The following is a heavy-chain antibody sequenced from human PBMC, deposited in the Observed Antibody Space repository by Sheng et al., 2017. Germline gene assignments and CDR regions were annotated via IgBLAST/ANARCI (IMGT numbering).Heavy chain of an antibody. CDR2: IKRKIDGETT. CDR3: AKVGGKENLDF. CDR1: GFTFSNTW. J-gene: IGHJ4*02. V-gene: IGHV3-15*01. Sequence: EVQLVDSGGGLVKAWGGPLRLSCAASGFTFSNTWMSWVRQAPGKGLEWVGRIKRKIDGETTDYAAPVKGRFTLSREDSENTLYLQMDSLTTEDTAVYYCAKVGGKENLDFWGQGTPVTVSS. D-gene: IGHD3-16*01.